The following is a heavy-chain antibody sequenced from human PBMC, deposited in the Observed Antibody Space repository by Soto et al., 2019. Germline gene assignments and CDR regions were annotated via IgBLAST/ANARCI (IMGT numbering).Heavy chain of an antibody. Sequence: QVQLQESGPGLVKPSQTLSLTCTVSGGSISSGGYYWSWIRQHPGKGLEWIGYIYYSGSTSYNPSLKSRIPTSVDTAKNQFSRKLGSVTPADTAVYYCAIDGGYGSGSYYYAYWGQGTLVTVSS. CDR3: AIDGGYGSGSYYYAY. J-gene: IGHJ4*02. CDR1: GGSISSGGYY. CDR2: IYYSGST. D-gene: IGHD3-10*01. V-gene: IGHV4-31*03.